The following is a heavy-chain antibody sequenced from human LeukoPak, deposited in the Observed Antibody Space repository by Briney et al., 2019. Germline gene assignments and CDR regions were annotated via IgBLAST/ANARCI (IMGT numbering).Heavy chain of an antibody. J-gene: IGHJ4*02. V-gene: IGHV5-51*01. CDR3: ARQDGSGSYYNPPFEY. CDR1: GYSFTSYW. Sequence: GESLKISCKGSGYSFTSYWIGWVRQMPGKGLEWMGIIYPGDSDTRYSPSFQGRVTISADKSISTAYLQWSSLKASDTAMYYCARQDGSGSYYNPPFEYWGQGTLVTVSS. D-gene: IGHD3-10*01. CDR2: IYPGDSDT.